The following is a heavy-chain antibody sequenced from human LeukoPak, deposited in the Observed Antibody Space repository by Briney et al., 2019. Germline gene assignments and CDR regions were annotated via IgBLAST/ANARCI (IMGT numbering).Heavy chain of an antibody. CDR3: ARIVVTRIDY. CDR2: IYPGDSDT. J-gene: IGHJ4*02. Sequence: GESMKISCNCSGYSFTSYWIGWVRQMPGKGLEWMWIIYPGDSDTRYSPSFQGQVTISADKSISTAYLQWSSLKASDNAMYYCARIVVTRIDYWGQGTLVTVSS. D-gene: IGHD2-21*01. CDR1: GYSFTSYW. V-gene: IGHV5-51*01.